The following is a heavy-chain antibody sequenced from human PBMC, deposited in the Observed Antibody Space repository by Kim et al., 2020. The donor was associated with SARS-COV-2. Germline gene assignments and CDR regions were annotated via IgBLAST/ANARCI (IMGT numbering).Heavy chain of an antibody. D-gene: IGHD5-12*01. CDR2: INTNTGNP. CDR3: ASIPRGYDRYYYYGMDV. Sequence: ASVKVSCKASGYTFTSYAMNWVRQAPGQGLEWMGWINTNTGNPTYAQGFTGRFVFSLDTSVSTAYLQISSLKAEDTAVYYCASIPRGYDRYYYYGMDVWGQGTTVTVSS. J-gene: IGHJ6*02. V-gene: IGHV7-4-1*02. CDR1: GYTFTSYA.